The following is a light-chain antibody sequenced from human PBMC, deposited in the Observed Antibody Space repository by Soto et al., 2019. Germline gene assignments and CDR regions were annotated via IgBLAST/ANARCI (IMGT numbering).Light chain of an antibody. CDR1: QSLFDSSTYKNY. Sequence: DIVMTQSPDSLAVSLGERATINCNSSQSLFDSSTYKNYLAWYQQKSGQPPKLLIYWSSTRESGVPDRFSGSGSGTHFTLTISTLQAEDVAVYYCQQYYSPLWTFGQGSKVEVK. CDR2: WSS. CDR3: QQYYSPLWT. J-gene: IGKJ1*01. V-gene: IGKV4-1*01.